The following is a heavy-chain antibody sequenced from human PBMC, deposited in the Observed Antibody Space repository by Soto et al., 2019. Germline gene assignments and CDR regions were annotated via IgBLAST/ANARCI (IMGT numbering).Heavy chain of an antibody. CDR1: GFTFSSYS. V-gene: IGHV3-21*01. J-gene: IGHJ4*02. CDR3: ATAMADYYFDY. CDR2: ISSSSSYI. D-gene: IGHD3-10*01. Sequence: EVQLVESGGGLVKPGGSLRLSCAASGFTFSSYSMNWVRQAPGKGLEWVSSISSSSSYIYYADSVKGRFTISRDNAKNSLYLQMNSLRAEDTAVYYCATAMADYYFDYWGQGTLVTVSS.